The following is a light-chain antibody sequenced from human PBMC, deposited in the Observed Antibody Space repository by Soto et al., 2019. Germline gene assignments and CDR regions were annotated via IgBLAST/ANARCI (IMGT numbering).Light chain of an antibody. CDR2: ETS. CDR3: QQYHRLMYT. V-gene: IGKV1-5*01. CDR1: QSVSNW. J-gene: IGKJ2*01. Sequence: DIQMTQSPSTLSASVGDRVTISCRASQSVSNWLAWYQQKPGKAPTLLIFETSSLEVGVPSRFSGSGSGTEFTLTISGLQPDDFAIYYCQQYHRLMYTFGQGTKVDIK.